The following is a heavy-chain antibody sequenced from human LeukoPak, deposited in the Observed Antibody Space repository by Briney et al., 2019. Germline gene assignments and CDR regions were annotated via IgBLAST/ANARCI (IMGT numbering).Heavy chain of an antibody. CDR2: INHSGST. CDR1: GGSFSGYY. J-gene: IGHJ3*01. Sequence: IPSETLSLTCAVYGGSFSGYYWSWIRQPPGKGLEWIGEINHSGSTNYNPSLKSRVTISVDTSKNQFSLKLSSVTAADTAVYYCAREDGVSSDDAFDLWGQGTMVTIS. V-gene: IGHV4-34*01. D-gene: IGHD3-10*01. CDR3: AREDGVSSDDAFDL.